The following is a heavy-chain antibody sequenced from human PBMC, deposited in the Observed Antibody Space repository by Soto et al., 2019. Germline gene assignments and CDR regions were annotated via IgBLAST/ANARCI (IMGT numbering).Heavy chain of an antibody. Sequence: QVQLQESGPGLVKPSETLSLTCTVSGGSISTYYWSWIRQPPGKGLEWIGFVYHTGSTNYSPSLKSRVTISVDTSRNQFSLKLTSVTAADTAVYYCAGGSGGYFDYWGQRTLVTVSS. D-gene: IGHD2-15*01. CDR1: GGSISTYY. CDR2: VYHTGST. CDR3: AGGSGGYFDY. V-gene: IGHV4-59*01. J-gene: IGHJ4*02.